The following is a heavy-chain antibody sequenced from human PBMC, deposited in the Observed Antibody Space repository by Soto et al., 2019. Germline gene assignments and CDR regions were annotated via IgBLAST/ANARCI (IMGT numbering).Heavy chain of an antibody. CDR2: INPNSGGT. Sequence: ASVKVSCKASGYTFTGYYMHWVRQAPGQGLEWMGWINPNSGGTNYAQKFQGRVTMTRDTSISTAYMELSRLRSDDTAVYYCARQANVVATILHYYYGMDVWGQGTTVTVSS. J-gene: IGHJ6*02. CDR3: ARQANVVATILHYYYGMDV. V-gene: IGHV1-2*02. CDR1: GYTFTGYY. D-gene: IGHD5-12*01.